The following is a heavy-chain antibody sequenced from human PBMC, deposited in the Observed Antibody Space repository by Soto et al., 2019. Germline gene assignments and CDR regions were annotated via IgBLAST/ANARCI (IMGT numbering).Heavy chain of an antibody. V-gene: IGHV1-18*04. CDR2: ISAYNGNT. D-gene: IGHD3-3*01. J-gene: IGHJ3*02. Sequence: GASVKVSCKASGYTFTSYGISWVRQAPGQGLEWMGWISAYNGNTNYAQKLQGRVTMTTDTSTSTAYMELRSLRSDDTAVYYCARDPIARITIFGVVFDAFEIWGQGTMVTVSS. CDR3: ARDPIARITIFGVVFDAFEI. CDR1: GYTFTSYG.